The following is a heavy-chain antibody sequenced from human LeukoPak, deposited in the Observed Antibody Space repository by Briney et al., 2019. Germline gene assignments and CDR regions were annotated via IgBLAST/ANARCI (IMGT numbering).Heavy chain of an antibody. Sequence: GGSLRLSCAASGFTFSNARMSWVRQAPGKGLEWVGRIKSKSDGGTTDYAAPVKGRFTISRDDSKNTLYLQMNSLKTEDTAVYYCTTEPWKYDILTGYSDYWGQGTLVTVSS. CDR1: GFTFSNAR. J-gene: IGHJ4*02. D-gene: IGHD3-9*01. CDR3: TTEPWKYDILTGYSDY. V-gene: IGHV3-15*01. CDR2: IKSKSDGGTT.